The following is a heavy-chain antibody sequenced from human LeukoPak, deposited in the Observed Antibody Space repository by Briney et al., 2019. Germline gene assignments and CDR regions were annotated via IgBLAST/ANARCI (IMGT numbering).Heavy chain of an antibody. D-gene: IGHD6-13*01. V-gene: IGHV4-34*01. CDR2: INHSGST. J-gene: IGHJ6*02. CDR3: ASITGRSSSWYSYGMDV. CDR1: GGSFSGYY. Sequence: PSETLSLTCAVYGGSFSGYYWSWIRQPPGKGLEWIGEINHSGSTNYNPSLKSRVTISVDTSKNQFSLKLSSVTAADTAVYYCASITGRSSSWYSYGMDVWGQGTTVTVSS.